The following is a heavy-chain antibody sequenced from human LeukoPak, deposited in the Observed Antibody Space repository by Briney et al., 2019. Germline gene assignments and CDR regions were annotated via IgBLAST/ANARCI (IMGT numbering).Heavy chain of an antibody. V-gene: IGHV4-59*01. Sequence: SETLSLTCTVSGGSISSYYWSWIRQPPGKGLEGMGDIYYSGSTNYNPSPKRRGTISVDTSKDQFSLKLSSVTAADTAVYYCARISPGIAAAGTHYYSYYYMDVWGKGTTVTVSS. D-gene: IGHD6-13*01. CDR1: GGSISSYY. CDR3: ARISPGIAAAGTHYYSYYYMDV. CDR2: IYYSGST. J-gene: IGHJ6*03.